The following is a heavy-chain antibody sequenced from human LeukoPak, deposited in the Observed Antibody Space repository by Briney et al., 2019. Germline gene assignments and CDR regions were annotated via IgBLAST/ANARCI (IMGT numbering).Heavy chain of an antibody. V-gene: IGHV1-46*01. J-gene: IGHJ6*04. Sequence: ASVKVAFKASGYSFTNYYMHWVRQAPGQGLEWMGIINPSVGSTSYTQKFQGRVTMTRDTSTSTVYLELSRLTSEDTGVYYCARRRGEDGMDVWGKGTTVTVSS. CDR2: INPSVGST. CDR3: ARRRGEDGMDV. D-gene: IGHD3-16*01. CDR1: GYSFTNYY.